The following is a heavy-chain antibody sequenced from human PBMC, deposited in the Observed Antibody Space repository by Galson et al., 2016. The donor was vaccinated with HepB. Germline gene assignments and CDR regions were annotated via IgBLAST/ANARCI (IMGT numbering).Heavy chain of an antibody. CDR2: ISSDGNNK. CDR3: ARDGDTLEVTSAIRLDY. Sequence: SLRLSCAASGLMFSNHGMHWVRRSPGEGLEWVAVISSDGNNKYYGDSVKGRFTISRDNSKNTVYLLMNRLRAEDTAVYFCARDGDTLEVTSAIRLDYWGQGATVIVSS. D-gene: IGHD2-21*02. J-gene: IGHJ4*02. CDR1: GLMFSNHG. V-gene: IGHV3-30*03.